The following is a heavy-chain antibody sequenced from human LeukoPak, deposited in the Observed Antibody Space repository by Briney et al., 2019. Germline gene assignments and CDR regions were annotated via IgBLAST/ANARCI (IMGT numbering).Heavy chain of an antibody. V-gene: IGHV3-7*01. CDR3: ARRSGEPGYMWFDP. Sequence: PGGSLRLSCAASGFTFSSYWMSWVRQAPGKGLKWVASIKEDGSEKHYVDSVKGRFTISRDNAKNSLYLQMNSLRAEDTAVYYCARRSGEPGYMWFDPWGQGTLVTVSS. J-gene: IGHJ5*02. CDR1: GFTFSSYW. CDR2: IKEDGSEK. D-gene: IGHD3-9*01.